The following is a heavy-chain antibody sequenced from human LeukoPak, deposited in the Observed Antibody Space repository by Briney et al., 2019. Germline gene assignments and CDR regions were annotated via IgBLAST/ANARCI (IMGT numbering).Heavy chain of an antibody. Sequence: ASVKVSCKTSGYTFTDYYMHWVRQAPGQGLEWMGRIDPNSGGTNYAQKFQVRVTMTRDTSISTVYMELSGLRSDDTAVYYCARVPGPYTTSRFPYWGQGTLVTVSS. J-gene: IGHJ4*02. CDR1: GYTFTDYY. CDR2: IDPNSGGT. D-gene: IGHD2-2*01. V-gene: IGHV1-2*02. CDR3: ARVPGPYTTSRFPY.